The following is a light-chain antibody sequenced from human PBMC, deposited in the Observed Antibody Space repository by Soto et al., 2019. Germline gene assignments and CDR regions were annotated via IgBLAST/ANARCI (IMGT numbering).Light chain of an antibody. V-gene: IGKV3-20*01. J-gene: IGKJ3*01. CDR1: QSVSCSY. CDR2: GAS. CDR3: QQYGGSPFT. Sequence: EIVLTQSPGTLSLSPGERATLSCRASQSVSCSYLAWYQQKPGQAPSLLIYGASSRATGIPDRFSGSGTGTDFTLTISRLEPEDFAVYYCQQYGGSPFTFGPGTKVDIK.